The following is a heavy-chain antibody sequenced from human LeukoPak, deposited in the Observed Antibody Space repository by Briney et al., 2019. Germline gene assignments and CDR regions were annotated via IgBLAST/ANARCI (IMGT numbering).Heavy chain of an antibody. V-gene: IGHV1-24*01. CDR2: FDPEDGET. Sequence: ASVKVSCKVSGYTLTELSMHWVRQAPGKGLEWMGGFDPEDGETIYAQKIQGRVTMTEDTSTDTAYMELSSLRSEDTAVYYCATIHKTYYYDSSGQPSQSYFDYWGQGTLVTVSS. CDR3: ATIHKTYYYDSSGQPSQSYFDY. D-gene: IGHD3-22*01. CDR1: GYTLTELS. J-gene: IGHJ4*02.